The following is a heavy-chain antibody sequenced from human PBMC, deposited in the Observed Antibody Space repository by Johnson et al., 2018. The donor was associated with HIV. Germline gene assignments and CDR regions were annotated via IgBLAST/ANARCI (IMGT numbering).Heavy chain of an antibody. D-gene: IGHD3-22*01. J-gene: IGHJ3*02. CDR2: IWYDGSNK. CDR1: VLTFSSYA. V-gene: IGHV3-33*08. Sequence: VQLVESGGGLAQPGGSLRLSCVGSVLTFSSYAMSWVRQAPGKGLEWVAVIWYDGSNKYYADSVKGRFTMSRDNSKNSLYLQMNSLRAEDTALYYCVRGHFDSSVFYSDAFDIWG. CDR3: VRGHFDSSVFYSDAFDI.